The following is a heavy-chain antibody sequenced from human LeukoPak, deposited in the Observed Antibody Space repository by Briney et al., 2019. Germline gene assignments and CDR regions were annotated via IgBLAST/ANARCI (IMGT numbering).Heavy chain of an antibody. Sequence: SETLSLTCTVSGGSISSSSYYWGWIRQPPGKGLEWIGSIYYSGSTYYNPSLKSRVPISVDTSKNQFSLKLSSVTAADTAVYYCARHVYDYVWGSYVGFDYWGQGTLVTVSS. CDR1: GGSISSSSYY. D-gene: IGHD3-16*01. CDR3: ARHVYDYVWGSYVGFDY. V-gene: IGHV4-39*01. J-gene: IGHJ4*02. CDR2: IYYSGST.